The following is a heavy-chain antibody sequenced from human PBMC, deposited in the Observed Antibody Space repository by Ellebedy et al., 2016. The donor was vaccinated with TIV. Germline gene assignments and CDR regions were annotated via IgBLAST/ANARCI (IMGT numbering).Heavy chain of an antibody. J-gene: IGHJ4*02. Sequence: ASVKVSXXASGYTFTSYDINWVRQAPGQGLEWMGWVNPNSGGTNYAQKFQGRVTVTRDTSISTAYMEVTRLRSDDTAVYYCARGTVVVPGAIDHWGQGTLVTVSS. CDR2: VNPNSGGT. CDR1: GYTFTSYD. D-gene: IGHD2-2*01. V-gene: IGHV1-2*02. CDR3: ARGTVVVPGAIDH.